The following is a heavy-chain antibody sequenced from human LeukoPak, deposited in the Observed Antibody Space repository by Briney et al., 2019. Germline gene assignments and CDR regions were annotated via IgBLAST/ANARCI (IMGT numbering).Heavy chain of an antibody. Sequence: PGGSLRLSCAASGFTVSSNYMTWVRQAPGKGLEWVSVIDSRGGTTYYADSVKGRFTISRDNSKSTLYLQMNSLRGDDTAVYYCARYLYTIGRWFDPWGQGTLVTVSS. V-gene: IGHV3-53*01. CDR2: IDSRGGTT. J-gene: IGHJ5*02. CDR1: GFTVSSNY. D-gene: IGHD6-19*01. CDR3: ARYLYTIGRWFDP.